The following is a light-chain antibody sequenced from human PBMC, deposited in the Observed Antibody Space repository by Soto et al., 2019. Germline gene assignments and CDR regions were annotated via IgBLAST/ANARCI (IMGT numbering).Light chain of an antibody. J-gene: IGKJ4*01. CDR2: DAS. CDR3: QQYNKWPPLT. CDR1: QSVSSD. V-gene: IGKV3-15*01. Sequence: EIVMTQSPATLSVSPGERATLSCRASQSVSSDLAWYQQKPGQAPRLLIYDASTRATGIPVRFSGSGSGTEFTLTTSSLQSEDFAPYDCQQYNKWPPLTFGGGTKVEI.